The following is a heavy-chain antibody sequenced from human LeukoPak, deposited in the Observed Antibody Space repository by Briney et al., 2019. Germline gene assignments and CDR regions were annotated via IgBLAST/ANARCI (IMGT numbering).Heavy chain of an antibody. D-gene: IGHD6-19*01. Sequence: GASVKVSCKASGYTFTGYYMHWVRQAPGQGLEWMGWINPNSGGTNYAQKFQGRVTMTRDTSISTAYMELSRLRSEDTAVYYCAREREFQWLSNIDYWGQGTLVTVSS. CDR1: GYTFTGYY. V-gene: IGHV1-2*02. CDR2: INPNSGGT. CDR3: AREREFQWLSNIDY. J-gene: IGHJ4*02.